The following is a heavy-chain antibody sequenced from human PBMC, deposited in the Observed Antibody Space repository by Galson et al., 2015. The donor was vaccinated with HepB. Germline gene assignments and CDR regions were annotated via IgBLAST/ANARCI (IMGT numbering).Heavy chain of an antibody. CDR2: ISWNSGSI. V-gene: IGHV3-9*01. J-gene: IGHJ4*02. CDR3: AKIPGSGNGSPWGPFDY. CDR1: GFTFDDYA. D-gene: IGHD3-10*01. Sequence: SLRLSCAASGFTFDDYAMHWVRQAPGKGLEWVSGISWNSGSIGYADSVKGRFTISRDNAKNSLYLQMNSLRAEDTALYYCAKIPGSGNGSPWGPFDYWGQGTLVTVSS.